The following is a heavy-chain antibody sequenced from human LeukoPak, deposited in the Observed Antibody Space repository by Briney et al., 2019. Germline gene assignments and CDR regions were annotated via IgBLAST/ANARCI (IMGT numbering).Heavy chain of an antibody. J-gene: IGHJ4*02. D-gene: IGHD4-17*01. Sequence: GGSLRLSCAASGFPFRTYWMSWVRQAPGKGLEWVANINEDGGEKYYADSVKGRFTISRDNARNSLYVQMNNLRAEDTAVYYCARTFGDPFDYWGQGTLVAVSS. V-gene: IGHV3-7*01. CDR3: ARTFGDPFDY. CDR1: GFPFRTYW. CDR2: INEDGGEK.